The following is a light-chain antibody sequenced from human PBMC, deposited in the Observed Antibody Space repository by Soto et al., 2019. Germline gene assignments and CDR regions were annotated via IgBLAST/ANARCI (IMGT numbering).Light chain of an antibody. CDR3: QQYYSTPLT. Sequence: DIVMTQSPDSLAVSLGERATINCKSSQSVLYSPNNKNYLAWYQQKPGQPPKLLIYWASTRESGVHDRFSGSGSETDFTLTISSLQAEDVAVYYCQQYYSTPLTFGGGTKVEIK. V-gene: IGKV4-1*01. CDR1: QSVLYSPNNKNY. J-gene: IGKJ4*01. CDR2: WAS.